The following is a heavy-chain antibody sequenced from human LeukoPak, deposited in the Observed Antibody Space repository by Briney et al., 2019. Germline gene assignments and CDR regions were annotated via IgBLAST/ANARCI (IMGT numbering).Heavy chain of an antibody. CDR2: IYPGDSDT. Sequence: GESLKISCKGSGYSFTSYWIDWVRQMPGKGLEWMGIIYPGDSDTRYSPSFQGQVTISADKSISTAYLQWSSLKASDTAMYYCAAYQWELPPVADYWGQGTLVTVSS. J-gene: IGHJ4*02. CDR1: GYSFTSYW. V-gene: IGHV5-51*01. D-gene: IGHD1-26*01. CDR3: AAYQWELPPVADY.